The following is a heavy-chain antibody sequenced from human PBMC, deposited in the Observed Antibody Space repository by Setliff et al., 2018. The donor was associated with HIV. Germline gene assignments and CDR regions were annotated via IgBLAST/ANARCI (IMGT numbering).Heavy chain of an antibody. CDR1: GYAFSDYS. CDR2: INPDSRGT. V-gene: IGHV1-2*06. Sequence: ASVKVSCKTSGYAFSDYSIHWVRQAPGQGLEWVGRINPDSRGTNYAQTFQGRVTMTRDTSANTAYMELSRLRSDDTAVYYCARDLRDGFEEWFSTLDDGMDVWGQGTTVTVSS. J-gene: IGHJ6*02. D-gene: IGHD3-3*01. CDR3: ARDLRDGFEEWFSTLDDGMDV.